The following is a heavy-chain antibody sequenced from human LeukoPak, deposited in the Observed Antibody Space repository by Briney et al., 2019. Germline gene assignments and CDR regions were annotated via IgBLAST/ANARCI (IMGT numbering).Heavy chain of an antibody. CDR2: ISGSGGST. CDR3: ARAPRHGELSRYFDY. CDR1: GFTFSSYA. D-gene: IGHD3-10*01. J-gene: IGHJ4*02. Sequence: GGSLRLSCAASGFTFSSYAMSWVRQAPGKGLEWVSAISGSGGSTYYADSVKGRFTISRDNSKNTLYLQMNSLRAEDTAVYYCARAPRHGELSRYFDYWGQGTLVTVSS. V-gene: IGHV3-23*01.